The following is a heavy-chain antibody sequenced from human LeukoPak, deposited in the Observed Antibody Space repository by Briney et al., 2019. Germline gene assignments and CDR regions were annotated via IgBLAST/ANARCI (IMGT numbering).Heavy chain of an antibody. CDR3: AKARYYGMDV. CDR1: GFTFSSYW. CDR2: IKSDGSST. J-gene: IGHJ6*02. V-gene: IGHV3-74*01. Sequence: PAGGSLRLSCAASGFTFSSYWMHWVRQAPGKGLVWVSRIKSDGSSTNYADSVKGRFTISRDNAKNTLYLQMNSLRAEDTALYYCAKARYYGMDVWGQGTTVTVSS.